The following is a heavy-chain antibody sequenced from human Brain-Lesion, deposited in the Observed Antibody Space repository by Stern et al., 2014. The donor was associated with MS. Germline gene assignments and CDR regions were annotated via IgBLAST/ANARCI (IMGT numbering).Heavy chain of an antibody. CDR2: IYYSGRT. CDR3: ARALQPYYFGTNGA. D-gene: IGHD3-10*01. V-gene: IGHV4-30-4*01. CDR1: DGSISSGDYY. Sequence: QVQLVQSGPGLVKPSQTLSLTCSVSDGSISSGDYYWSWIRQPPGKGLEWIGYIYYSGRTYSNPSLGDTNYNPSLESRVTISVDASKNQFSLKLTSVTAADTAVYYCARALQPYYFGTNGAWGQGTLVTVSS. J-gene: IGHJ5*02.